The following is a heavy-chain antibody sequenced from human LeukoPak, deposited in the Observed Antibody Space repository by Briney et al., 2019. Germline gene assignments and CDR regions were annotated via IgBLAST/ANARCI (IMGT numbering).Heavy chain of an antibody. V-gene: IGHV4-34*01. CDR2: INHSGST. J-gene: IGHJ5*02. CDR3: ARSLYASSNNWFDP. CDR1: GGSFSGYY. D-gene: IGHD6-19*01. Sequence: SETLSLTCAVYGGSFSGYYWSWIRQPPGKGLEWIGEINHSGSTNYNPSLKSRVTISVDTSKNQFSLKLSSVTAADTAVYYCARSLYASSNNWFDPWGQGTLVTASP.